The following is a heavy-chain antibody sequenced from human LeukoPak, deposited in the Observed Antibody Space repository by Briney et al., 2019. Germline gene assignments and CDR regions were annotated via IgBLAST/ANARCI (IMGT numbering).Heavy chain of an antibody. CDR1: GYSFTNYW. D-gene: IGHD3-10*01. CDR3: ARHRMVRGVTADY. Sequence: GESLKISCKGSGYSFTNYWIGWVRQMPGKGLEWMGIIYPGDSDTRYSPSFQGQVTISADKSISTAYLQWSSLKASDTAMYYCARHRMVRGVTADYWGQGTLVTVSS. CDR2: IYPGDSDT. J-gene: IGHJ4*02. V-gene: IGHV5-51*01.